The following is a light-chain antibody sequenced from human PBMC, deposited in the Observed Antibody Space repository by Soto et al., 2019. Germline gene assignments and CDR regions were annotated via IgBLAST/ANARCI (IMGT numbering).Light chain of an antibody. V-gene: IGKV1-5*01. Sequence: DIQMTQSPSTLSASVGGRVTITCRASQSINTWLAWYQQRPGRAPKLLIYDASSLGSGVPSRFSGSGSGTEFTLTISSLQPDDFATYYWQQYNTYSTWAFGQGTKVEV. CDR3: QQYNTYSTWA. CDR2: DAS. J-gene: IGKJ1*01. CDR1: QSINTW.